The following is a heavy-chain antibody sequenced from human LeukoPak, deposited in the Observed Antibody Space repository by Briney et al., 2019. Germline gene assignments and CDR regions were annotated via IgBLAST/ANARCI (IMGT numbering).Heavy chain of an antibody. J-gene: IGHJ4*02. D-gene: IGHD3-22*01. V-gene: IGHV3-23*01. CDR2: ISGSGGST. CDR1: GFTFSTYA. Sequence: GGSLRLSCAASGFTFSTYAMSWARQAPGKGLEWVSAISGSGGSTYYADSVKGRFTISRDNSKNTLYLQMNSLRAEDTAVYYCAKRYYDSSGFDYWGQGTLVTVSS. CDR3: AKRYYDSSGFDY.